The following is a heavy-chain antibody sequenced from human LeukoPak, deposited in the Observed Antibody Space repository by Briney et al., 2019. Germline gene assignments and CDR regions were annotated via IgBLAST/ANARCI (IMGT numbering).Heavy chain of an antibody. V-gene: IGHV5-51*01. CDR2: IYPGDSDT. Sequence: GESLKISCKGSGYSFTSYWIGWVRQIPGKGLEWMGIIYPGDSDTRYSPSFQGQVSISADKSISTAYLQWSSLKASDTAMYYCARHADYVVVVTPPDYWGQGTLVTVSS. CDR1: GYSFTSYW. CDR3: ARHADYVVVVTPPDY. D-gene: IGHD3-22*01. J-gene: IGHJ4*02.